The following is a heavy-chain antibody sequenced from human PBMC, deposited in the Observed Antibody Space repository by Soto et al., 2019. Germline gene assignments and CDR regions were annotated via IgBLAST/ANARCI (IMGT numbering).Heavy chain of an antibody. CDR2: ISAYNGNT. J-gene: IGHJ6*02. CDR1: GYTFTSYG. Sequence: ASVKVSCKASGYTFTSYGISWVRQAPGQGLEWMGWISAYNGNTNYAQKLQGRVTMTTDTPTSTAYMELRSLRSDDTAVYYCARGRIAVAGTYYYYGMDVWGQGTTVTVSS. V-gene: IGHV1-18*01. CDR3: ARGRIAVAGTYYYYGMDV. D-gene: IGHD6-19*01.